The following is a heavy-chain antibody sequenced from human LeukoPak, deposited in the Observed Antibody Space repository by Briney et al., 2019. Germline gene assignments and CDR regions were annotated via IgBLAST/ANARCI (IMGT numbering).Heavy chain of an antibody. J-gene: IGHJ5*02. CDR1: GGSISSSSYY. D-gene: IGHD3-10*01. CDR3: ARRHYYGSGTRRGPTDNWFDP. V-gene: IGHV4-39*07. CDR2: IYYSGST. Sequence: SETLSLTCTVSGGSISSSSYYWGWIRQPPGKGLEWIGSIYYSGSTNYNPSLKSRVTISVDTSKNQFSLKLSSVTAADTAVYYCARRHYYGSGTRRGPTDNWFDPWGQGTLVTVSS.